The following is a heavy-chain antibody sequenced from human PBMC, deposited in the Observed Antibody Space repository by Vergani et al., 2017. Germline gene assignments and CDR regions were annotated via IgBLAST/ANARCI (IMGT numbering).Heavy chain of an antibody. CDR3: AKHFRGWGIDY. Sequence: QVRLVESGGGVVQRGGSLRLSCATSGFTSSNYDMQWIRQGPGKGLEFVAFIQFDGSNQYYADSVKGRFTLSRDFSKNTLYLQMNSLRTDDTATYYCAKHFRGWGIDYWGQGTQVIVSS. V-gene: IGHV3-30*02. CDR1: GFTSSNYD. CDR2: IQFDGSNQ. D-gene: IGHD3-16*01. J-gene: IGHJ4*02.